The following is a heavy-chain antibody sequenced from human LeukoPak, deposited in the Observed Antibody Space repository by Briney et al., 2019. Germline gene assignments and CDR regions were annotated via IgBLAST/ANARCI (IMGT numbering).Heavy chain of an antibody. CDR1: GGSISSSSYY. D-gene: IGHD3-3*01. V-gene: IGHV4-39*07. J-gene: IGHJ3*02. Sequence: SETLSLTCTVSGGSISSSSYYWGWIRQPPGKGLEWIGSIYYSGSTYYNPSLKSRVTISVDTSKNQFSLKLSSVTAADTAVYYCARDRVWSAEGEAFDIWGQGTMVTVSS. CDR3: ARDRVWSAEGEAFDI. CDR2: IYYSGST.